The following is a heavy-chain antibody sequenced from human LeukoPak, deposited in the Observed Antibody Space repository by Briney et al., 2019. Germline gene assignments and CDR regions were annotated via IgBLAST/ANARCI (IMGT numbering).Heavy chain of an antibody. CDR3: ARPNNYYDSSGFDAFDI. J-gene: IGHJ3*02. CDR2: IKQDGSEK. Sequence: PGGSLRLSCAASGFTFSSYWMSWVRQAPGKGLEWVANIKQDGSEKYYVDSVKGRFTISRDNAKNSLYLQMNSLRAEDTAVYYCARPNNYYDSSGFDAFDIWGQGTMVTVSS. CDR1: GFTFSSYW. V-gene: IGHV3-7*05. D-gene: IGHD3-22*01.